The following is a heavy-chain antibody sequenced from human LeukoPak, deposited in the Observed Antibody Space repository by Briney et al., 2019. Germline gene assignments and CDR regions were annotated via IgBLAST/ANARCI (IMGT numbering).Heavy chain of an antibody. CDR2: INPKSGGT. V-gene: IGHV1-2*02. J-gene: IGHJ4*02. CDR3: APSSSDYFDY. Sequence: ASVKVSCKASGYTFSGYYMQWLRQAPGQGLEWMGWINPKSGGTNYAQKFQGRVTMTRDTSISTAYTELSRLTSDDTAVYYCAPSSSDYFDYWGQGTLVTVSS. D-gene: IGHD6-13*01. CDR1: GYTFSGYY.